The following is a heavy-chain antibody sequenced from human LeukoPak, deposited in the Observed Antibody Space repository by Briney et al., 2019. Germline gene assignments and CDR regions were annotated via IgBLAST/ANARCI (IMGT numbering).Heavy chain of an antibody. V-gene: IGHV3-53*05. CDR1: GFSVSNNY. Sequence: PGGSLRLSCLVSGFSVSNNYVSWVRQAPGKGLQWVSNIYGDGSTNYADSVRGRFTISRDNAKNSLYLQMNSLRAEDTALYYCAKDYYGMDVWGQGTTVTVSS. CDR3: AKDYYGMDV. J-gene: IGHJ6*02. CDR2: IYGDGST.